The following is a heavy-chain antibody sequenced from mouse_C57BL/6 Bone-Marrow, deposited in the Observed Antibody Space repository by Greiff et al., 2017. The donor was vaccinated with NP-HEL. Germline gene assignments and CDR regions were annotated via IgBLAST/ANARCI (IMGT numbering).Heavy chain of an antibody. D-gene: IGHD2-4*01. V-gene: IGHV2-2*01. CDR2: IWSGGST. CDR1: GFSLTSYG. J-gene: IGHJ3*01. CDR3: ARNSVYYDYAWFAY. Sequence: VHLVESGPGLVQPSQSLSITCTVSGFSLTSYGVHWVRQSPGKGLEWLGVIWSGGSTDYNAAFISRLSISKDNSKSQVFFKMNSLQADDTAIYYCARNSVYYDYAWFAYWGQGTLVTVSA.